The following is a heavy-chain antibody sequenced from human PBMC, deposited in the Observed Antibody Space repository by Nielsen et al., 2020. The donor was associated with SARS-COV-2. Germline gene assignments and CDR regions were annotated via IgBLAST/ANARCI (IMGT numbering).Heavy chain of an antibody. CDR1: GGSFTGYY. CDR2: IYHTGST. CDR3: ARNPLGGPMSYFDY. Sequence: SDTLSLTCDVHGGSFTGYYWTWIRQSPGKGLTWIGQIYHTGSTAYNPSLKSRVSMSVDTSKNLISLRLTSVTAADTAIYYCARNPLGGPMSYFDYWGQGALVTVSS. J-gene: IGHJ4*02. D-gene: IGHD1-26*01. V-gene: IGHV4-34*01.